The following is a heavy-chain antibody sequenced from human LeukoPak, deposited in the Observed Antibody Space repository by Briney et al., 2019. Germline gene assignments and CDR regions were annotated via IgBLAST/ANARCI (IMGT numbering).Heavy chain of an antibody. Sequence: SETLSLTCTVSGVSISSRNSYWGWIRQPPGKGLEWIGSIYYTGNTYYNASLKSRVTISIDTSNNQISLRLISVTATDTAMYYCARQTGSGLFTLPGGQGTLVTVSS. D-gene: IGHD3/OR15-3a*01. CDR1: GVSISSRNSY. CDR3: ARQTGSGLFTLP. J-gene: IGHJ4*02. CDR2: IYYTGNT. V-gene: IGHV4-39*01.